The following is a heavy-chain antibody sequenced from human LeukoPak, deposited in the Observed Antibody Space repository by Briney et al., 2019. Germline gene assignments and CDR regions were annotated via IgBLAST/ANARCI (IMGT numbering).Heavy chain of an antibody. J-gene: IGHJ5*02. CDR3: ARTPTAAMWGNWFDP. Sequence: SETLSLTCTVCGGSISSYYWSWLRQPPGQGLEGIGYIYYSGSTNYNPSLKSRVTISVDKSKNQFSLKLSSVTAADTAVYYCARTPTAAMWGNWFDPWGQGTLVTVSS. D-gene: IGHD2-2*01. V-gene: IGHV4-59*12. CDR2: IYYSGST. CDR1: GGSISSYY.